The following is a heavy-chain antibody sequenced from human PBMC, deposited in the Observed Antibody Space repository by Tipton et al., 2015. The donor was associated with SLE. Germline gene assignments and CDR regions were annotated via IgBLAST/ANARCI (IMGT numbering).Heavy chain of an antibody. J-gene: IGHJ1*01. CDR3: AKVINDWNYE. CDR1: GGSIANNNW. Sequence: TLSLTCVVSGGSIANNNWWSWVRQRQPPGKGLEWIEDIYHSGHTNYNPSLKSRVTISVDKSKNQFSLQVTSVTAADTAVYYCAKVINDWNYEWGPGTLVTVSS. D-gene: IGHD1-7*01. CDR2: IYHSGHT. V-gene: IGHV4-4*02.